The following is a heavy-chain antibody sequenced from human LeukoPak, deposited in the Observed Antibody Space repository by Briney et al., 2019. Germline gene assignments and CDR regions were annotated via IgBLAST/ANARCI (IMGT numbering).Heavy chain of an antibody. CDR1: GYSISSGYY. V-gene: IGHV4-38-2*01. CDR2: IYYSGST. CDR3: ARGREWLFYFDY. D-gene: IGHD6-19*01. Sequence: SETLSLTCAVSGYSISSGYYWGWIRQPPGKGLEWIGYIYYSGSTNYNPSLKSRVTISVDTSKNQFSLKLSSVTAADTAVYYCARGREWLFYFDYWGQGTLVTVSS. J-gene: IGHJ4*02.